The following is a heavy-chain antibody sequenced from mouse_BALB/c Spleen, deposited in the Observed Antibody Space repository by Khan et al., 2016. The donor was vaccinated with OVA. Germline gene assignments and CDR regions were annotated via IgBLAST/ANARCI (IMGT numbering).Heavy chain of an antibody. V-gene: IGHV5-9*03. J-gene: IGHJ3*01. D-gene: IGHD1-1*02. Sequence: EVELVESGGGLVKPGGSLKLSCAASGFTFSSFTMSWVRQTPEKRLEWVASISSGGDNIYYPDSVKGRFIISRANAKNHLYLQSSRRRSEDTALYYCARSNYGPFAYWGQGTLVTVSA. CDR3: ARSNYGPFAY. CDR1: GFTFSSFT. CDR2: ISSGGDNI.